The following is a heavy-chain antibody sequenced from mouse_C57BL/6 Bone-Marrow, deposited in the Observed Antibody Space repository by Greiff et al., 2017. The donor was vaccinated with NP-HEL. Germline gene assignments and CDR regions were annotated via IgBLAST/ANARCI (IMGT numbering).Heavy chain of an antibody. CDR3: ARDYYGSSYGWYFDV. J-gene: IGHJ1*03. Sequence: QVQLQQPGTELVKPGASVKLSSKASGYTFTSYWMHWVKQRPGQGLEWIGNINPSNGGTNYNEKFKSKATLTVDKSSSTAYMQLSSLTSEDSAVYYWARDYYGSSYGWYFDVWGTGTTVTVSS. V-gene: IGHV1-53*01. CDR2: INPSNGGT. CDR1: GYTFTSYW. D-gene: IGHD1-1*01.